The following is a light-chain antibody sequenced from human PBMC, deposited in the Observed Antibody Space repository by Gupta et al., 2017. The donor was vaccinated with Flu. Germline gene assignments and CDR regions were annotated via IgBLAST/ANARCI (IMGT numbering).Light chain of an antibody. J-gene: IGLJ2*01. CDR2: RKD. CDR1: SLRVDY. Sequence: GQTVRITHQGDSLRVDYTSRFQQKPRQAPRLVIYRKDNRPSGIPDRFSGSTSGSTTSLTISGVQSEDEADYYCHSRYSSGYPRIFGGGTKVTVL. CDR3: HSRYSSGYPRI. V-gene: IGLV3-19*01.